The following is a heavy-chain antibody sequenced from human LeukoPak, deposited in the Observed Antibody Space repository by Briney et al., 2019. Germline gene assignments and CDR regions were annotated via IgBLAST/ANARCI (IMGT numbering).Heavy chain of an antibody. D-gene: IGHD4-17*01. V-gene: IGHV3-30-3*01. CDR1: GFTFSXXX. Sequence: SGFTFSXXXXXXXXXXPXXGLEWVAVISYDGSNKYYADSVKGRFTISRDNSKNTLYLQMNSLRAEDTAVYYCATIYGDFDYWGQGTLVTVSS. CDR3: ATIYGDFDY. CDR2: ISYDGSNK. J-gene: IGHJ4*02.